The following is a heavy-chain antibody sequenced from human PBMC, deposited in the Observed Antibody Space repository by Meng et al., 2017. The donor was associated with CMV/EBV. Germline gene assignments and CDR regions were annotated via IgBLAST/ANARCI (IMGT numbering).Heavy chain of an antibody. CDR1: GYTFTGYY. CDR3: ARETEVAGYYYDGMDV. V-gene: IGHV1-2*02. Sequence: ASVKVSCKASGYTFTGYYMYWVRQAPGQGLEWMGWINPNSGGTKYAQKFQGRVTMTRDTSTSTAYMEVSRLRSDDTAVYYCARETEVAGYYYDGMDVWGQGTTVTVSS. CDR2: INPNSGGT. J-gene: IGHJ6*02. D-gene: IGHD2-15*01.